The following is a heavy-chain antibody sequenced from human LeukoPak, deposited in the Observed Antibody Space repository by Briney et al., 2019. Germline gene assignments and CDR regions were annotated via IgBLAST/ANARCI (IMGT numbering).Heavy chain of an antibody. CDR1: GGSISSYY. Sequence: SETLSLTCTVSGGSISSYYWSWIRRPPGKGLEWIGYIYYSGSTNYNPSLKSRVTISVDTSKNQFSLKLSSVTAADTAVYYCARDLGEFLFDPWGQGTLVTVSS. V-gene: IGHV4-59*01. CDR3: ARDLGEFLFDP. CDR2: IYYSGST. J-gene: IGHJ5*02. D-gene: IGHD3-16*01.